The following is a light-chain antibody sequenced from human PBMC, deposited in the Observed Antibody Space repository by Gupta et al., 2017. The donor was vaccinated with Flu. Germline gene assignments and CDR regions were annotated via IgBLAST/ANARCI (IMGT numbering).Light chain of an antibody. CDR3: QQTFSTPLT. V-gene: IGKV1-39*01. J-gene: IGKJ4*01. CDR1: QTISTY. CDR2: AAS. Sequence: DIQMTQSPSSLSASLGDRVTITCRASQTISTYLNWYQQKPGKAPRLLVYAASSLQSGVPSRFSGSGSGTDFTLTIRSLQPEDFASYYCQQTFSTPLTFGGGTKVEIK.